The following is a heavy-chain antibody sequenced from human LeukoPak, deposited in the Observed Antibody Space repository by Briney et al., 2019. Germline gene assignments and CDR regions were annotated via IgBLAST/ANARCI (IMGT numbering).Heavy chain of an antibody. CDR1: GGSISSSSYY. Sequence: PSETLSLTCTVSGGSISSSSYYWGWIRQPPGKGLEWIGTIYYSGSTYYNPSLKSRVTISVDTSKKQFSLKLSSVTAADTAVYYCARHHSSGWYPDWYFDLWGRGTLVTVSS. J-gene: IGHJ2*01. CDR2: IYYSGST. CDR3: ARHHSSGWYPDWYFDL. D-gene: IGHD6-19*01. V-gene: IGHV4-39*01.